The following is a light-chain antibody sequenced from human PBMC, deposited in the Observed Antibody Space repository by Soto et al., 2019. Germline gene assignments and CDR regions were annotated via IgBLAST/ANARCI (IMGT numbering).Light chain of an antibody. J-gene: IGLJ2*01. CDR2: ANT. CDR1: SSYIGAGYD. V-gene: IGLV1-40*01. CDR3: QSYDDSLGGHVI. Sequence: QAVLTQPTSVSGAPGQRVTISCTGSSSYIGAGYDVHWYQQLPGTAPKLLIYANTNRPSWVPGRFSGSKSGTSASLALTGLQAEDEADYYCQSYDDSLGGHVIFGGGTKLTVL.